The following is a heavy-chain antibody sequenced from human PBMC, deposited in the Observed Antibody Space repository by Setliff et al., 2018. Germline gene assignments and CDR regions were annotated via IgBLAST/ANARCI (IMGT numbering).Heavy chain of an antibody. V-gene: IGHV3-23*03. D-gene: IGHD1-26*01. J-gene: IGHJ4*02. CDR3: AKPQVELRWGFES. CDR1: GFTVSSFS. CDR2: IYRGDRST. Sequence: GGSLRLSCAASGFTVSSFSMHWVRQAPGKGLEWVSTIYRGDRSTFYADSVQGRFIIFRDGSKNTLYLQMDSLRAEDTAVYYCAKPQVELRWGFESWGQGTLVTVSS.